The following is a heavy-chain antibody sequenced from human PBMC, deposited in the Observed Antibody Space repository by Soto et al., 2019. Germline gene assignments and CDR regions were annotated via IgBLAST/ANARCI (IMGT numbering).Heavy chain of an antibody. V-gene: IGHV3-7*01. J-gene: IGHJ4*02. Sequence: GGSLRLSCAASGFTFSSYWMSWVRQAPGKGLEWVANIKQDGSEKYYVDSVKGRFTISRDNAKNSLYLQMNGLRAEDTAVYYCARDLTGRYFDYWGQGTLVTVSS. CDR2: IKQDGSEK. CDR3: ARDLTGRYFDY. CDR1: GFTFSSYW.